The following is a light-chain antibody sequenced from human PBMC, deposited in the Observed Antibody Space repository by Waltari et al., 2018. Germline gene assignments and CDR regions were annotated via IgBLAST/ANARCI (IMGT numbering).Light chain of an antibody. V-gene: IGLV3-21*02. CDR3: QVWDRTNKYFV. CDR2: DDS. Sequence: SYVLTQPPSVSVAPGQTARITCGGNNIGGENVHGYQQKPGQAPILVVYDDSDRPSGVPERFSGTKSGNTATLTISRVEAGDEAAYHCQVWDRTNKYFVFGGGTKMTVL. J-gene: IGLJ2*01. CDR1: NIGGEN.